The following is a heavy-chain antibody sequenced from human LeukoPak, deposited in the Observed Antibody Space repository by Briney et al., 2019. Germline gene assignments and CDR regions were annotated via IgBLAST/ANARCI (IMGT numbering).Heavy chain of an antibody. CDR3: ARIRGYSYGSHYYFDY. Sequence: GESLKISCKGSGYSFTSYWIGWVRQMPGKGLEWMGIIYPDDSDTRYSPSFQGQVTISADKSISTAYLQWSSLKASDTAMYYCARIRGYSYGSHYYFDYWGQGTLVTVSS. D-gene: IGHD5-18*01. CDR1: GYSFTSYW. J-gene: IGHJ4*02. V-gene: IGHV5-51*01. CDR2: IYPDDSDT.